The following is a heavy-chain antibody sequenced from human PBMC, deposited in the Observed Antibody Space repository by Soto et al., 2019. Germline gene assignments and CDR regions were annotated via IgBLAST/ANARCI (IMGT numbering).Heavy chain of an antibody. CDR3: ARAPTIPNYDILTGYYTHYYYGMDV. Sequence: GGPLRLSCAASGFTFSNYSMNWVRQAQGKGLEWVSSISSSSSYIYYADSVKGRFTISRDNAKNSLYLQMNSLRAEDTAVYYCARAPTIPNYDILTGYYTHYYYGMDVWGQGTTVTVSS. CDR1: GFTFSNYS. D-gene: IGHD3-9*01. V-gene: IGHV3-21*01. CDR2: ISSSSSYI. J-gene: IGHJ6*02.